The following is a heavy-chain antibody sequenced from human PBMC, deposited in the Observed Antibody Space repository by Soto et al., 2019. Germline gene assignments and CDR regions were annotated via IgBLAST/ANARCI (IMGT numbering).Heavy chain of an antibody. CDR2: ISGSVGST. J-gene: IGHJ4*02. Sequence: GGSLRLSCAASGFTFSSYAMSWVRQAPGKGLEWVSAISGSVGSTYYSDSVKGRFTISRDNSKNTLYLQMNSLRAEDTAVYYGAKGLPYYDFWIGHLNYFDYWGQGTLVTVSS. V-gene: IGHV3-23*01. D-gene: IGHD3-3*01. CDR3: AKGLPYYDFWIGHLNYFDY. CDR1: GFTFSSYA.